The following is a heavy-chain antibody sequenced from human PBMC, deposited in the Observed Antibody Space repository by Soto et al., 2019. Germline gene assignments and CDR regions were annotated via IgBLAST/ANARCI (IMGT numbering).Heavy chain of an antibody. J-gene: IGHJ4*02. CDR3: ARLSPDLGYCSSTSCSKSTALDY. Sequence: GESLKISCKGSGYSFTSYWIGWVRQMPGKGLEWMGIIYPGDSDTRYSPSFQGQVTISADKSISTAYLQWSSLKASDTAMYYCARLSPDLGYCSSTSCSKSTALDYWGQGTLVTVSS. CDR2: IYPGDSDT. D-gene: IGHD2-2*01. CDR1: GYSFTSYW. V-gene: IGHV5-51*01.